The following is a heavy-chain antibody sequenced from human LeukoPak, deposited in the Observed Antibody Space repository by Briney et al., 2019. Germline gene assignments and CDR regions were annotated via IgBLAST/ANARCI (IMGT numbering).Heavy chain of an antibody. CDR1: GGSISTYY. V-gene: IGHV4-59*01. CDR2: VYYSGST. CDR3: ARVCSGGSCLAGFDY. D-gene: IGHD2-15*01. Sequence: SETLSLTCTVSGGSISTYYWSWIRQPPGKGLEWIGYVYYSGSTNYNPSLMSRVTISVDTSENQFSLKLNSVTAADTAMYYCARVCSGGSCLAGFDYWGQGTLVTVSS. J-gene: IGHJ4*02.